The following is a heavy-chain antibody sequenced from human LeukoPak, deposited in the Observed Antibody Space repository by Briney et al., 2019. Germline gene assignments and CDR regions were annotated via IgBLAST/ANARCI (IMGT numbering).Heavy chain of an antibody. Sequence: PGGSLRLTCAGSGFTFSSYWMSWVRQAPGKGLEWVANIKQDGGEKYYVDSVKGRFTISRDNAKNSLYLQMNGLRAEDTAVYYCAELGITMIGGVWGKGTTVTISS. CDR1: GFTFSSYW. J-gene: IGHJ6*04. CDR2: IKQDGGEK. D-gene: IGHD3-10*02. V-gene: IGHV3-7*01. CDR3: AELGITMIGGV.